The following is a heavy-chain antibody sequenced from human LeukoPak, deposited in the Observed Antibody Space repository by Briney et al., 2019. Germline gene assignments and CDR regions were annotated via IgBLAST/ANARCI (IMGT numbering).Heavy chain of an antibody. CDR2: IYSSGVT. D-gene: IGHD5-12*01. CDR1: GFTVSNNY. V-gene: IGHV3-53*01. J-gene: IGHJ4*02. CDR3: ARDQSGVRGFLR. Sequence: GGSLRLSCAVSGFTVSNNYMDWVRQAPGKGLEWVSVIYSSGVTHYADSVKGRFTISRDNSKNTVYLQMNSLRAKDTAVYYCARDQSGVRGFLRWGQGTLVTVSS.